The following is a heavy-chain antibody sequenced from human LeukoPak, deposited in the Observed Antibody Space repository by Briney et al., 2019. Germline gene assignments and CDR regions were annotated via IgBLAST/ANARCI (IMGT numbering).Heavy chain of an antibody. J-gene: IGHJ4*02. Sequence: GGSLSLSCAASGFTFSSYGMHWVRQAPGKGLGWVAVIWYDGSNKYYADSVKGRFTISRDNSKNTLYLQMNSLRAEDTAVYYCQLSYYDSSGPSYYFDYWGQGTLVTVSS. CDR1: GFTFSSYG. V-gene: IGHV3-33*01. CDR3: QLSYYDSSGPSYYFDY. CDR2: IWYDGSNK. D-gene: IGHD3-22*01.